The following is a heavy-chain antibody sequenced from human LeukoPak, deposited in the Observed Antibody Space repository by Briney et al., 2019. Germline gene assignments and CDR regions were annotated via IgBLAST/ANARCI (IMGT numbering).Heavy chain of an antibody. CDR2: IYTSGST. CDR3: ARLASSSWSRVRWFDP. D-gene: IGHD6-13*01. Sequence: SETLSLTCTVSGRSLSSYYWSWIRQPPGKGLEWIGYIYTSGSTNYNPSLKSRVNISVDPSKNQFSLRLSSVPAADTAVYYCARLASSSWSRVRWFDPCGQGTLVTVSS. J-gene: IGHJ5*02. V-gene: IGHV4-4*09. CDR1: GRSLSSYY.